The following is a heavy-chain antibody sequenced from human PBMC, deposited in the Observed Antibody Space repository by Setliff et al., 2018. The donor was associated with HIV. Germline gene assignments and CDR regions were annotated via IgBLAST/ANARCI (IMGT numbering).Heavy chain of an antibody. V-gene: IGHV4-59*11. D-gene: IGHD3-3*01. J-gene: IGHJ6*03. CDR2: IFYSGST. Sequence: SETLSLTCTVSGGSISSQYWSWIRQPPGKGLEWIGFIFYSGSTNYNPSLKSRVTISVDTFKNQFSLKLSSVTAADTAVHYCARVGPKVTLFGVVNSYYYYMDVWGKGTTVTV. CDR1: GGSISSQY. CDR3: ARVGPKVTLFGVVNSYYYYMDV.